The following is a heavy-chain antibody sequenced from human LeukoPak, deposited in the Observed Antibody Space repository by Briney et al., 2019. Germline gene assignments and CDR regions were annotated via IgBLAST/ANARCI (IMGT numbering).Heavy chain of an antibody. Sequence: GGSLRLSCAASGFSFSRSSMGWVRQAPGKGLEWVAVIWNDGSNEYYADSVKGRFTISRDNSKNTVSLQMNSLRDEDTAVYYCAKDAQRGFDYSNSLEYWGQGTLVTVSS. D-gene: IGHD4-11*01. V-gene: IGHV3-33*06. CDR2: IWNDGSNE. J-gene: IGHJ4*02. CDR3: AKDAQRGFDYSNSLEY. CDR1: GFSFSRSS.